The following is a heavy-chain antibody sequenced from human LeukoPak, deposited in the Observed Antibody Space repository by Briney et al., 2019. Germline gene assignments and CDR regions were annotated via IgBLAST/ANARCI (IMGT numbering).Heavy chain of an antibody. CDR2: ISISSSLI. CDR1: GFTFSSYH. Sequence: GGSLRLSCAASGFTFSSYHMNWVRQAPGKGLEWVSYISISSSLIYYADSVKGRFAISRDNAKNSLYLQMNSLRVVDTAVYYCARGLRFLSIALHYWGQGTLVTVSS. V-gene: IGHV3-48*01. D-gene: IGHD6-6*01. J-gene: IGHJ4*02. CDR3: ARGLRFLSIALHY.